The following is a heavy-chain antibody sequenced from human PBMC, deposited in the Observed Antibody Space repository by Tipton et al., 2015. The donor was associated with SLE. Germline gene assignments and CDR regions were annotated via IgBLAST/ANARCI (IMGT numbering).Heavy chain of an antibody. D-gene: IGHD3-3*01. CDR3: ARGWDSDFWSGYADY. CDR1: GGSYSHYS. Sequence: TLSLTCAIYGGSYSHYSWTWIRQPPGKGLEWIGEVNHSGNTNYNPSLKSRVTIFVDTSKNQFSLKLRSVTAADTAVYYCARGWDSDFWSGYADYWGQGTLVTVSS. CDR2: VNHSGNT. V-gene: IGHV4-34*01. J-gene: IGHJ4*02.